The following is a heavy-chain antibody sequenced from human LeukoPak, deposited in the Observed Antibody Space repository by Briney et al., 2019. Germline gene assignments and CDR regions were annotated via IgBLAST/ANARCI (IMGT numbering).Heavy chain of an antibody. CDR2: INHNGNVN. CDR3: ARGGGLDV. D-gene: IGHD3-16*01. Sequence: LSGGSLRLSCAASGFTFSSYWMNWARQVPGKGLEWVASINHNGNVNYYVDSVKGRFTISRDNAKNSLYLQMSNLRAEDTAVYFCARGGGLDVWGQGATVTVSS. V-gene: IGHV3-7*03. CDR1: GFTFSSYW. J-gene: IGHJ6*02.